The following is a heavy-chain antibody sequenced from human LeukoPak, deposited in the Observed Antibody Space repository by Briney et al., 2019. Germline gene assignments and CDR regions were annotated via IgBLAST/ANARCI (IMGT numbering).Heavy chain of an antibody. CDR3: ATCSSGFSHYY. CDR2: VYPGGST. V-gene: IGHV3-66*01. Sequence: GGSLRLSCAASAFTVSSNYMSWVRQAPGKGLEWVSVVYPGGSTYYADSVKGRFTIYRDNSKNTLHLQMNSLRAEDTAVYYCATCSSGFSHYYWGQGTLVTVSS. J-gene: IGHJ4*02. D-gene: IGHD3-22*01. CDR1: AFTVSSNY.